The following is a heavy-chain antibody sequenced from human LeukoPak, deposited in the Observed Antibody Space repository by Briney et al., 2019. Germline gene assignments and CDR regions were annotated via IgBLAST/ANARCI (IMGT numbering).Heavy chain of an antibody. Sequence: GGSLRLSCAAAGFTVSSNYMSWVRQAPGKGLEWVSVIYSGGSTYYADSVKGRFTISRDNSKNTLYLQMNSLRAEDTAVYYCASGSGSYRTPYYYMDVWGTGTTVTVSS. CDR2: IYSGGST. D-gene: IGHD3-10*01. J-gene: IGHJ6*03. CDR3: ASGSGSYRTPYYYMDV. CDR1: GFTVSSNY. V-gene: IGHV3-53*01.